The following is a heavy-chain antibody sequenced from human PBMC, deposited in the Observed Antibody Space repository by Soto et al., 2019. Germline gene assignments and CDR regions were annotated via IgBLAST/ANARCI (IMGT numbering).Heavy chain of an antibody. CDR3: ASSGWEYSSSWYGDY. V-gene: IGHV3-11*03. Sequence: GGSLRLSCAASGFTFSDYYMSWIRQAPGKGLEWVSYISSSSSYTNYADSVKGRFTISRDNAKNSLYLQMNSLRAEDTAVYYCASSGWEYSSSWYGDYWGQGTLVTVSS. CDR1: GFTFSDYY. CDR2: ISSSSSYT. J-gene: IGHJ4*02. D-gene: IGHD6-13*01.